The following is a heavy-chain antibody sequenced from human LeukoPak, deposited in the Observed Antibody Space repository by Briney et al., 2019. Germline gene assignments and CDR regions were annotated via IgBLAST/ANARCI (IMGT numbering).Heavy chain of an antibody. Sequence: GGSLRLSCAASGFIFSTYGMYWVRQAPGRGLECVAVISYDGSNKYYADSVKGRFTISRDNSKNTLYLQMNSLRAEDTAVYYCAKDQYYDSSGSFDYWGQGTLVTVSS. CDR1: GFIFSTYG. CDR2: ISYDGSNK. CDR3: AKDQYYDSSGSFDY. D-gene: IGHD3-22*01. J-gene: IGHJ4*02. V-gene: IGHV3-30*18.